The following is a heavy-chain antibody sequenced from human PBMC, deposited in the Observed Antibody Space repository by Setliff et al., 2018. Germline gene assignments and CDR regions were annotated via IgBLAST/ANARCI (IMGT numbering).Heavy chain of an antibody. V-gene: IGHV1-18*04. CDR3: ARINFYVSSGYYYAPDY. Sequence: AASVKVSCKASGYMFKSYGITWMRQAPGQGFEWMGWISTYTDNTKSAQKFQDRITMTTDTTTSTSYMELRSLRSDDTAVYYCARINFYVSSGYYYAPDYWGQGTLVTVSS. D-gene: IGHD3-22*01. J-gene: IGHJ4*02. CDR1: GYMFKSYG. CDR2: ISTYTDNT.